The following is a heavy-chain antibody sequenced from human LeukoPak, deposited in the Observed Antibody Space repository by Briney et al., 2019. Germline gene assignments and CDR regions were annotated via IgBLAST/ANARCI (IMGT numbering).Heavy chain of an antibody. CDR2: IYHSGST. V-gene: IGHV4-30-2*01. J-gene: IGHJ1*01. CDR3: ARSEAGTRGSEYFQH. D-gene: IGHD6-19*01. Sequence: SETLSLTCTVSGGSISSGGYYWSWIRQPPGKSLEWIGYIYHSGSTYYNPSLKSRVTISVDRSKNQFSLKLSSVTAADTAVYYCARSEAGTRGSEYFQHWGQGTLVTVSS. CDR1: GGSISSGGYY.